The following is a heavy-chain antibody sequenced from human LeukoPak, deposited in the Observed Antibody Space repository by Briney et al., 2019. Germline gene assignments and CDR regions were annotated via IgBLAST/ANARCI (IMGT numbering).Heavy chain of an antibody. D-gene: IGHD6-19*01. J-gene: IGHJ6*03. CDR2: INPNSGGT. Sequence: ASVKVSCKASGYTFTGYYMHWVRQAPGQGLEWVGRINPNSGGTNYAQKFQGRVTMTRDTSISTAYMELSRLRSDDTAVYYCARAPRRQWLVYYYYMDVWGKGTTVTVSS. CDR3: ARAPRRQWLVYYYYMDV. V-gene: IGHV1-2*06. CDR1: GYTFTGYY.